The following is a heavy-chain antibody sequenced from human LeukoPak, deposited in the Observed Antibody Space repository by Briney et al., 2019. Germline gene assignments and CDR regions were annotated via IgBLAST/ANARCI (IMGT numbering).Heavy chain of an antibody. J-gene: IGHJ4*02. Sequence: SETLSLTRTVSGGSMSSYYWNWIRQPPGKGLEWIGYIYYSGSTNYNPSLKSRVTISVDTSKNQFTLKLSSATAADTAVYYCARGRYGWLPFDFWGQGTLVTVSS. CDR3: ARGRYGWLPFDF. CDR2: IYYSGST. D-gene: IGHD3-16*01. V-gene: IGHV4-59*01. CDR1: GGSMSSYY.